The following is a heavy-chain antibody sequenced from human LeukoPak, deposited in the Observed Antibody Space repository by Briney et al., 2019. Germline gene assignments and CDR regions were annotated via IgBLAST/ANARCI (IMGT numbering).Heavy chain of an antibody. D-gene: IGHD3-16*01. CDR3: AKDEATSGGGLAS. J-gene: IGHJ4*02. Sequence: PGGSLRLSCAASGFTVSGTHMSWVRQAPGKGLGWVSAMYTGGTTYYADSVAGRFTVSRDNSKNTLYLHMNSLRVEDTAVYYCAKDEATSGGGLASWGQGTLVSVSS. V-gene: IGHV3-53*01. CDR2: MYTGGTT. CDR1: GFTVSGTH.